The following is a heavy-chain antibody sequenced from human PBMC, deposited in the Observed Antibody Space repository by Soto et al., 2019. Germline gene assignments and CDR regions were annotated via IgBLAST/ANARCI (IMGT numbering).Heavy chain of an antibody. CDR3: AKMGSSSCCYYYYGMDV. V-gene: IGHV3-30*18. CDR1: GFTYSSYG. Sequence: QVQLVESGGGVVQPGGSLRLSCAASGFTYSSYGMHWVRQAPGKGLEWVAVISYDGDNKYYADSVKVRFTISRDNSKNTLYMQMNSLRGDDTPVYYCAKMGSSSCCYYYYGMDVWGQGTTVTVSS. J-gene: IGHJ6*02. D-gene: IGHD2-2*01. CDR2: ISYDGDNK.